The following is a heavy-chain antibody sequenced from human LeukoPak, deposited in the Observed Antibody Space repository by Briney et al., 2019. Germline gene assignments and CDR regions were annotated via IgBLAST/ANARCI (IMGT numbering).Heavy chain of an antibody. CDR2: INPKSGGT. V-gene: IGHV1-2*02. Sequence: ASVKVSCKASGYTFTDYYIHWVRQARGQGLEWMGWINPKSGGTKYAQKFQGRVTMTRDTSTSTVYMELSSLRSEDTAVYYCARGLNTAMVTTYYYYGMDVWGQGTTVTVSS. D-gene: IGHD5-18*01. CDR3: ARGLNTAMVTTYYYYGMDV. J-gene: IGHJ6*02. CDR1: GYTFTDYY.